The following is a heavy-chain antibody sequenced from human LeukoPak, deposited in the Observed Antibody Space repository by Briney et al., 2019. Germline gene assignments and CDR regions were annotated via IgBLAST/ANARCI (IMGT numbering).Heavy chain of an antibody. J-gene: IGHJ4*02. V-gene: IGHV4-4*07. CDR2: IFTSGST. D-gene: IGHD1-26*01. Sequence: TSETLSLTCTVSSGSISSNYWSCIRQPAGKGLEWIGRIFTSGSTNYNPSLKSRVTMSVDTSKNQFSLKLNSVTAADTAVYYCARATSGTYYYFDYWGQGTPVTVSS. CDR3: ARATSGTYYYFDY. CDR1: SGSISSNY.